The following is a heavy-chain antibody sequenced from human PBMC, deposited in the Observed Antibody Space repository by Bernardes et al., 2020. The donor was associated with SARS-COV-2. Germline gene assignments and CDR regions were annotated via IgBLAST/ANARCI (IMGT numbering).Heavy chain of an antibody. Sequence: SETLSLTCTVSGGSITSYYWTWIRQPPGKGLEWIGYIYYSGSTNYNPSLKSRVTISVDTSKNQFSLKVSSVTAADTAVYYCATYNWNWGGAFDIWGQGTMVTVSS. V-gene: IGHV4-59*01. D-gene: IGHD1-7*01. CDR1: GGSITSYY. J-gene: IGHJ3*02. CDR3: ATYNWNWGGAFDI. CDR2: IYYSGST.